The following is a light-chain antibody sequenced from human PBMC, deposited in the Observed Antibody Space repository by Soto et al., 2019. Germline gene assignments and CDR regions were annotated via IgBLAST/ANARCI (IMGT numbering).Light chain of an antibody. V-gene: IGKV1-39*01. CDR1: QSISFY. CDR2: AAS. J-gene: IGKJ2*01. CDR3: HQGDSAPRYS. Sequence: DIQMTQSPSSLSASVGDRVTITCRASQSISFYLNWYQQNPGKAPKLLIYAASNLQSGVPSRFSGSGSGTECTLTISSLQPEDFATYYCHQGDSAPRYSFGQGTKVEIK.